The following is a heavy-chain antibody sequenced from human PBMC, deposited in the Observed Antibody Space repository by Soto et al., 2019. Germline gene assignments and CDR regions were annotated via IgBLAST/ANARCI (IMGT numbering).Heavy chain of an antibody. Sequence: GGSLRLSCAASGFTFRNYAMSWVRQAPGKGLEWVSTISTSAGTTYYADSVKGRFTISRDNSDNTLHLQMNSLRAEDTAIYYCANGIAAAGSLLMDVWGKGTTVTVSS. J-gene: IGHJ6*04. CDR2: ISTSAGTT. CDR3: ANGIAAAGSLLMDV. CDR1: GFTFRNYA. D-gene: IGHD6-13*01. V-gene: IGHV3-23*01.